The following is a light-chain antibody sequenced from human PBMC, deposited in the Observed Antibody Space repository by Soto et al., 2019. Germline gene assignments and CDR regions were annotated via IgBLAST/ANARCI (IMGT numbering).Light chain of an antibody. J-gene: IGLJ3*02. CDR1: SSDVGGYNY. V-gene: IGLV2-8*01. Sequence: QSALSQPPSASGSPGQSVTISCTGTSSDVGGYNYVSWYQHHPGKAPKLMIYEVTKRPSGVPDRFSGSKSGNTASLTVSGLQAEDDSDYYCSSYAGSNNGVFGGGTKLTVL. CDR3: SSYAGSNNGV. CDR2: EVT.